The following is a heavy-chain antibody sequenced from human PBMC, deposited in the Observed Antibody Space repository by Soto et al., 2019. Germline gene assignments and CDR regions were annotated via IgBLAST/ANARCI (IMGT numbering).Heavy chain of an antibody. Sequence: ASVKVSCKASGYTFTSYGISWVRQAPGQGLEWMGWISAYNGSTNYAQKLQGRVTMTTDTSTSTAYMELRSLRSDDTAVYYCAREGARGGRFLEWLPYYYYYGMDVCGQGTTVTVSS. CDR1: GYTFTSYG. D-gene: IGHD3-3*01. CDR3: AREGARGGRFLEWLPYYYYYGMDV. CDR2: ISAYNGST. V-gene: IGHV1-18*01. J-gene: IGHJ6*02.